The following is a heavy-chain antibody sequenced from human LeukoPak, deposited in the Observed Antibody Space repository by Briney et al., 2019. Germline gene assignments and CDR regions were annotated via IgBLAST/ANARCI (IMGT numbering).Heavy chain of an antibody. CDR3: ARDPRITMVRGVESGDY. D-gene: IGHD3-10*01. J-gene: IGHJ4*02. CDR1: EYTFTGYY. CDR2: INPNSGGT. Sequence: ASVKVSCKASEYTFTGYYMHWVRQAPGQGLEWMGWINPNSGGTNYAQKFQGRVTMTRDTSISTAYMELSRLRSDDTAVYYCARDPRITMVRGVESGDYWGQGTLVTVSS. V-gene: IGHV1-2*02.